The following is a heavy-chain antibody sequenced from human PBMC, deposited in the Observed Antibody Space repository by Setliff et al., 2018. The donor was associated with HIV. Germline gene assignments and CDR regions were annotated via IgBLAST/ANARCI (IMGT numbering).Heavy chain of an antibody. D-gene: IGHD1-26*01. V-gene: IGHV4-4*09. CDR2: IHASGKT. J-gene: IGHJ4*02. Sequence: SETLSLTCTVSGDTDFYWNWIRQPPGKGLEWIGYIHASGKTNYNPSLKSRVTLALDTSEMHFSLHLTSVTAADTAVYYCAKFGGASGSYYLDYWGQGTVVTVSS. CDR3: AKFGGASGSYYLDY. CDR1: GDTDFY.